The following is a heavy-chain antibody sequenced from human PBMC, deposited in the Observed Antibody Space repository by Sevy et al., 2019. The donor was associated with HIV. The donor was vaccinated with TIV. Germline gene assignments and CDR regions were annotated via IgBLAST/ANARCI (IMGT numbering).Heavy chain of an antibody. CDR1: GYTFIFYA. CDR3: ARDVEGALKYFDS. Sequence: ASVKVSCKASGYTFIFYAVHWVRQAPGQRLEWMGWINAGNGNTKYSQNLQGSLTITRETSGSTTYMELTSLRSEDTAVYYCARDVEGALKYFDSWGQGTLVTVSS. CDR2: INAGNGNT. V-gene: IGHV1-3*01. D-gene: IGHD1-1*01. J-gene: IGHJ4*02.